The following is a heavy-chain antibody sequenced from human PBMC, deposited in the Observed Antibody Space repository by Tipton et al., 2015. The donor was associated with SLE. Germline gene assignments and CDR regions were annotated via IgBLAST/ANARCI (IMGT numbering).Heavy chain of an antibody. J-gene: IGHJ3*02. V-gene: IGHV4-61*09. CDR2: SYTSGST. CDR1: GGSISSSSYY. Sequence: TLSLTCTVSGGSISSSSYYWGWIRQPAGKGREWIGYSYTSGSTNYNPSLKSRVTISVDTSKNQFSLKLSSVTAADTAVYYCARVRAFDIWGQGTMVTVSS. CDR3: ARVRAFDI.